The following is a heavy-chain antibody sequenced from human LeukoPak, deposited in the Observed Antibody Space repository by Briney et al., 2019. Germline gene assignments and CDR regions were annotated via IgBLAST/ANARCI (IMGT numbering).Heavy chain of an antibody. CDR3: AKDHPYYYDSSGYADY. CDR2: INWNGGST. CDR1: GFTFDDYG. J-gene: IGHJ4*02. V-gene: IGHV3-20*04. D-gene: IGHD3-22*01. Sequence: GGSLRLSCAASGFTFDDYGMSWVRQAPGKGLEWVSGINWNGGSTGYADSVKGRFTISRDNAKNSLYLQMNSLRAEDTAVYYCAKDHPYYYDSSGYADYWGQGTLVTVSS.